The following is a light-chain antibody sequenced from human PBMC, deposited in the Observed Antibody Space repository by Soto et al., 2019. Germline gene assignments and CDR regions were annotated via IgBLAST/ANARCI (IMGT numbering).Light chain of an antibody. V-gene: IGKV4-1*01. CDR1: QSVLYSSNNKNY. J-gene: IGKJ4*01. CDR3: QQYDSTPLT. CDR2: WAS. Sequence: DIVMTQSPDSLAVSLGERATINCKSSQSVLYSSNNKNYLAWYQQKPGQPPMLLIYWASTRESGVPDRFSGSGSGTDFTLTISSLQAEDVAVYYCQQYDSTPLTFGGGTTVEIK.